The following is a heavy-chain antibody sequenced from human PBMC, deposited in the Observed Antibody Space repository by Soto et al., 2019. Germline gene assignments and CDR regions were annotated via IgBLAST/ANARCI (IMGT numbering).Heavy chain of an antibody. V-gene: IGHV3-7*01. CDR2: IKQDGSEK. CDR3: ARGYDYIWGSYLQYYFDY. D-gene: IGHD3-16*02. CDR1: GFTFSSYW. J-gene: IGHJ4*02. Sequence: GGSLRLSCAASGFTFSSYWMSWVRQAPGKGLEWVANIKQDGSEKYYVDSVKGRFTISRDNAKNSLYLQMNSLRAEDTAVYYCARGYDYIWGSYLQYYFDYWGQGTLVTVSS.